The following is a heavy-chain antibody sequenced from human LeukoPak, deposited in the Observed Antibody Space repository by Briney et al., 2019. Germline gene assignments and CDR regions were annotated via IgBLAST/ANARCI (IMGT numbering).Heavy chain of an antibody. J-gene: IGHJ4*02. D-gene: IGHD6-13*01. CDR3: ARDAPPGYSSSWFDGFDY. CDR1: GYTFTSYY. V-gene: IGHV1-46*01. Sequence: ASVKVSCKASGYTFTSYYMHWVRQAPGQGLEWMGIINPSGGSTSYAQKFQGRVTMTRDTSTSTVYMELSSLRSEDTAVYYCARDAPPGYSSSWFDGFDYWGQGTLVTVSS. CDR2: INPSGGST.